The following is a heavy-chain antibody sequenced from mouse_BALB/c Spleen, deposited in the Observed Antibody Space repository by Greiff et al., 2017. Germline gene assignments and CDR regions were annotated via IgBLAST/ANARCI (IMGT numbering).Heavy chain of an antibody. Sequence: QVQLQQSGPGLVQPSQSLSITCTVSGFSLTSYGVHWVRQSPGKGLEWLGVIWSGGSTDYNAAFISRLSISKDNSKSQVFLKLNSLQTDDTATYYCATLYDYDWFAYWGQGTLVTVSA. CDR1: GFSLTSYG. CDR2: IWSGGST. CDR3: ATLYDYDWFAY. J-gene: IGHJ3*01. V-gene: IGHV2-2*01. D-gene: IGHD2-4*01.